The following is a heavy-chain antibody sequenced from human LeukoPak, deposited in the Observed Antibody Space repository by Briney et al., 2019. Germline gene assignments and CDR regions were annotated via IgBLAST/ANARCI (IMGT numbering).Heavy chain of an antibody. CDR3: ARDLWEWFGELNPHPIGY. CDR2: ISYDGSNK. D-gene: IGHD3-10*01. V-gene: IGHV3-30-3*01. Sequence: GGSLRLSCAASGFTFSSYAMSWVRQAPGKGLEWVAVISYDGSNKYYADSVKGRFTISRDNSKNTLYLQMNSLRAEDTAVYYCARDLWEWFGELNPHPIGYWGQGTLVTVSS. CDR1: GFTFSSYA. J-gene: IGHJ4*02.